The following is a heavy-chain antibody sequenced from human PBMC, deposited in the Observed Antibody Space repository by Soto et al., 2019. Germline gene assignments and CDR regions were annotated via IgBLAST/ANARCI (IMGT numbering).Heavy chain of an antibody. D-gene: IGHD3-16*02. CDR2: MNPNSGNT. CDR1: GYTFTSYD. V-gene: IGHV1-8*01. CDR3: ATDLAHLGELSLPDY. Sequence: ASVKVSCKASGYTFTSYDINWVRQATGQGLEWMGWMNPNSGNTGYAQNFQGRVTMTEDTSTDTAYMELSSLRSEDTAVYYCATDLAHLGELSLPDYWGQGTLVTVSS. J-gene: IGHJ4*02.